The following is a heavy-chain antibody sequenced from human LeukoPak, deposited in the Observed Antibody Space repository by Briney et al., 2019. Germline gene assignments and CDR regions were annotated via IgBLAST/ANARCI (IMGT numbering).Heavy chain of an antibody. D-gene: IGHD3-22*01. J-gene: IGHJ4*02. CDR1: GLSISSSNYY. CDR2: INNSGST. V-gene: IGHV4-39*01. Sequence: SETLSLTCTASGLSISSSNYYWGRIRQPQGQGLEWIMSINNSGSTYNNPSLNRRVTMSDNTSKSQFSLKVSSVTAADTAVYYCARLLHDSRGYYCFYYWGQGTLVIVAS. CDR3: ARLLHDSRGYYCFYY.